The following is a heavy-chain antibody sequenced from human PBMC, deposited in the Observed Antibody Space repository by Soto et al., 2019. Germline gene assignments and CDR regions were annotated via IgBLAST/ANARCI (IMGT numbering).Heavy chain of an antibody. J-gene: IGHJ6*02. Sequence: QVQLQESGPGLVKPSQTLSLTCTVSGGSISSGGYYWSWIRQHPEKGLEWIGYIYYRGTTYYNPSLRSRVTISLDTPNNQFPMKLSSVTAADPAMYFCARVGGPRGDYYYAMDVWGQGTTVTVSS. CDR1: GGSISSGGYY. D-gene: IGHD3-10*01. CDR2: IYYRGTT. CDR3: ARVGGPRGDYYYAMDV. V-gene: IGHV4-31*03.